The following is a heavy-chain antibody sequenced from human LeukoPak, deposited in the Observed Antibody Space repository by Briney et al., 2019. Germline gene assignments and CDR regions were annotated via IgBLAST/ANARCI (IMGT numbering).Heavy chain of an antibody. J-gene: IGHJ3*02. CDR2: IYTSGST. D-gene: IGHD3-10*01. Sequence: SETLSLTCTVSGGSISSYYWSWIRQPAGKGLEWIGRIYTSGSTNYNPSLKSRVTMSVDTSKSQFSLKLSSVTAADTAVYYCARDKSGMVRGVILRTDAFDIWGQGTMVTVSS. CDR1: GGSISSYY. V-gene: IGHV4-4*07. CDR3: ARDKSGMVRGVILRTDAFDI.